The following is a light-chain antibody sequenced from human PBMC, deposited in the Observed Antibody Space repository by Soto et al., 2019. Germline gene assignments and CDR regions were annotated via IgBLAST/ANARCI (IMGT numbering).Light chain of an antibody. CDR1: SGSIASDY. Sequence: NFMLTQPHSVSQSPGQTVTISCTRSSGSIASDYVQWYQQRPGSAPINVIFEDSQRPSGVPDRFSGSIDSSSNSASLTISRLTTEDAADYYCQSVDGKYVVFGGGTKVTVL. V-gene: IGLV6-57*04. CDR3: QSVDGKYVV. J-gene: IGLJ2*01. CDR2: EDS.